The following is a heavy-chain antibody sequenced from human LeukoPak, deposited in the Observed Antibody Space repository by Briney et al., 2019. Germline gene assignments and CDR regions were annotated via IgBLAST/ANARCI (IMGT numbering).Heavy chain of an antibody. CDR2: INPNSGNT. D-gene: IGHD1-7*01. CDR1: GYTFTGYY. CDR3: ARGVGITGTGVNWFDP. J-gene: IGHJ5*02. Sequence: ASVKVSCKASGYTFTGYYMHWVRQAPGQGLEWMGWINPNSGNTGYAQKFQGRVTITRNTSISTAYMELSSLRSEDTAVYYCARGVGITGTGVNWFDPWGQGTLVTVSS. V-gene: IGHV1-8*03.